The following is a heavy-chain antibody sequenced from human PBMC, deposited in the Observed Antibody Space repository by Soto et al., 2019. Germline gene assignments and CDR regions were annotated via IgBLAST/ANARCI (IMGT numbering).Heavy chain of an antibody. V-gene: IGHV3-74*01. CDR3: ATDPRLVGGSYYYYYGLDV. D-gene: IGHD1-26*01. CDR2: INSDGSST. Sequence: GGSLRLSCAASGFTFSSYWMHWVRQAPGKGLVWVSRINSDGSSTSYADSVKGRFTITRDNAKNTLYLKMNRLRAEDTAVYYCATDPRLVGGSYYYYYGLDVWGQGTTVTVSS. J-gene: IGHJ6*02. CDR1: GFTFSSYW.